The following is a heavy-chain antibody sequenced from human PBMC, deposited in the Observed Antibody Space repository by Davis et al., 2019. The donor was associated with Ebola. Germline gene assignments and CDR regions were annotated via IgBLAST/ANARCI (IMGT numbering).Heavy chain of an antibody. CDR1: GGSFSGYY. Sequence: MPSETLSLTCAVYGGSFSGYYWSWIRQPPGKGLEWIGEINHSGRTNYNPSLKSRVTISVDTSKNQFSLKMSSVTAADTAVYYCAREGRSGYSNWFYPWGQGTLVTVSS. CDR3: AREGRSGYSNWFYP. V-gene: IGHV4-34*01. CDR2: INHSGRT. J-gene: IGHJ5*02. D-gene: IGHD3-22*01.